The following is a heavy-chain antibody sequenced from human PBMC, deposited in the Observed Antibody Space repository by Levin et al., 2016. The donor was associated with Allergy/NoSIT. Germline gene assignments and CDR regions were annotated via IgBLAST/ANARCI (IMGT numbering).Heavy chain of an antibody. Sequence: GESLKISCAASGFTFSSYAMSWVRQAPGKELEWVSGISGSGGGTYYGDSVKGRFTISRDNSKNTLFLQMNSLRAEDTAVYYCAKVNGDYAYYGVDVWGQGTTVTVSS. J-gene: IGHJ6*02. CDR1: GFTFSSYA. CDR2: ISGSGGGT. D-gene: IGHD4-17*01. V-gene: IGHV3-23*01. CDR3: AKVNGDYAYYGVDV.